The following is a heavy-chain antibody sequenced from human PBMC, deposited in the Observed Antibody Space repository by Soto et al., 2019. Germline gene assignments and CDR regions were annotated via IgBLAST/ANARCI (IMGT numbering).Heavy chain of an antibody. V-gene: IGHV3-30*18. CDR3: AKARYQPLLSLNYYFDY. D-gene: IGHD2-2*01. CDR1: GFTFSSYG. CDR2: ISYDGSNK. J-gene: IGHJ4*02. Sequence: GGSLRLSCAASGFTFSSYGMHWVRQAPGKGLEWVAVISYDGSNKYYADSVKGRFTISRDNSKNTLYLQMNSLRAEDTAVYYCAKARYQPLLSLNYYFDYWGQGTLVTVSS.